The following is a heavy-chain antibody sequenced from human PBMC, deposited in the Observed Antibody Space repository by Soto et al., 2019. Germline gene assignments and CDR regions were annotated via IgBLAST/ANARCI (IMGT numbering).Heavy chain of an antibody. CDR3: ARGLSSPSAAGV. CDR2: VHDTGTT. D-gene: IGHD6-6*01. Sequence: QLQLQESGPGLVKPSETLSLTCAVSGGSVSSGSNYWGWIRQSPGKGLEWIGSVHDTGTTHYNPSLTSRVTISVDTSKNQFSLNVNSVTAADPAVYYCARGLSSPSAAGVWGQGTLVTVSS. J-gene: IGHJ4*02. V-gene: IGHV4-39*01. CDR1: GGSVSSGSNY.